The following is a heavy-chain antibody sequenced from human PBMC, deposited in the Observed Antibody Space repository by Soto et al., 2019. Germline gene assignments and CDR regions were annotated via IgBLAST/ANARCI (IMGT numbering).Heavy chain of an antibody. CDR3: AKDFPSSSWYGPFDY. J-gene: IGHJ4*02. CDR1: GFTFSSYG. V-gene: IGHV3-30*18. D-gene: IGHD6-13*01. Sequence: GGSLRLSCAASGFTFSSYGMHWVRQAPGKGLECVAVISYDGSNKYYADSVKGRFTISRDNPKTTLYLQMNSLRAEDTAVYYCAKDFPSSSWYGPFDYWGQGTLVTVSS. CDR2: ISYDGSNK.